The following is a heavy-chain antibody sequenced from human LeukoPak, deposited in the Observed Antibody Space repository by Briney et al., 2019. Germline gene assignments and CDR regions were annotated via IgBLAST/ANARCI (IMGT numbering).Heavy chain of an antibody. CDR3: ARHGSLGSPFVY. Sequence: SGTLSLTCAVSGGSISSSNWWSWVRQPPGKGLEWIGEIYHSGSTNYNPSLKSRVTISVDTSKKQYSLKLSSVTAADTAVYYCARHGSLGSPFVYWGQGTLVTVSS. J-gene: IGHJ4*02. V-gene: IGHV4-4*02. CDR1: GGSISSSNW. D-gene: IGHD1-14*01. CDR2: IYHSGST.